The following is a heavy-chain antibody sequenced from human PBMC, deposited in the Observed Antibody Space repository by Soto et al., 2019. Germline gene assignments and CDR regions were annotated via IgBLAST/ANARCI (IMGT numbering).Heavy chain of an antibody. Sequence: QITLRESGPTLVQPTQTLTLTCTLSGVSLTTSGVGVGWSRQPPGKALEWFALISWDDDKRFSPSLKRRLAITRYTSKNQLVMTMTDMAPVDTANYYCAHRQRTLVVGAAFDLGGQGSQVTVSS. J-gene: IGHJ4*02. CDR1: GVSLTTSGVG. CDR3: AHRQRTLVVGAAFDL. V-gene: IGHV2-5*02. CDR2: ISWDDDK. D-gene: IGHD2-15*01.